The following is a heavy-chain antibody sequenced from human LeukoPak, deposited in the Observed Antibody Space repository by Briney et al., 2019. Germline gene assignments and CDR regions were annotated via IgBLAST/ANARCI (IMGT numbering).Heavy chain of an antibody. J-gene: IGHJ3*02. D-gene: IGHD2-8*01. CDR3: AREPMYGTFDM. CDR1: GFTFNSYS. CDR2: ITTDGGRT. Sequence: GGSLRLSCAASGFTFNSYSLNWVRQAPGKGLEWVASITTDGGRTYYAESVKGRCSISRDNAQNTLFLQLNRLRPEDKAVYYCAREPMYGTFDMWGQGTMVTVSS. V-gene: IGHV3-21*01.